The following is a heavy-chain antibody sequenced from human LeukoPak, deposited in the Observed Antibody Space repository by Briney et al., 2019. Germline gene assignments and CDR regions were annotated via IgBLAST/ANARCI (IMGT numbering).Heavy chain of an antibody. CDR1: GFTFSSCA. D-gene: IGHD1-26*01. Sequence: GGSLRLSCAASGFTFSSCAMHWVRQAPGKGLEWVAVISYDGSNKYYADSVKGRFTISRDNSKNTLYLQMNSLRAEDTAVYYCAREGELLTRTFDYWGQGTLVTVSP. J-gene: IGHJ4*02. V-gene: IGHV3-30-3*01. CDR3: AREGELLTRTFDY. CDR2: ISYDGSNK.